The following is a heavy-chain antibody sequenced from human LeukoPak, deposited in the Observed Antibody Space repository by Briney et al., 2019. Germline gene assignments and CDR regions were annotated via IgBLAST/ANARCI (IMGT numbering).Heavy chain of an antibody. Sequence: GGSLRLSCAASGFTFSSYEMNWVRQAPGKGLEWVSYISSSGSTIYYADSVKGRFTISRDNAKNSLYLQMNSLRAEDTAVYYCARDLGYSYGYRTGGDYWGRGTLVTVSS. CDR1: GFTFSSYE. V-gene: IGHV3-48*03. J-gene: IGHJ4*02. CDR3: ARDLGYSYGYRTGGDY. D-gene: IGHD5-18*01. CDR2: ISSSGSTI.